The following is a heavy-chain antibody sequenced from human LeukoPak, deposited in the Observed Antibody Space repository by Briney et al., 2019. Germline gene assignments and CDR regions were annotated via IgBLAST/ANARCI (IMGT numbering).Heavy chain of an antibody. CDR3: ARRMSSFRYYYGMDV. CDR2: ISSSSSTI. CDR1: GFTFSSYS. D-gene: IGHD6-13*01. J-gene: IGHJ6*02. V-gene: IGHV3-48*02. Sequence: GGSLRLSCAASGFTFSSYSMNWVRQAPGKGLEWVSYISSSSSTIYYADSVKGRFTISRDNAKNSLYLQMNSLRDEDTAVYYRARRMSSFRYYYGMDVWGQGTTVTVSS.